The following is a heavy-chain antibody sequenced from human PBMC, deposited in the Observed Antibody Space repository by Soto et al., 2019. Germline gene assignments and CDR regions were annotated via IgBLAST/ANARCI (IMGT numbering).Heavy chain of an antibody. J-gene: IGHJ2*01. CDR1: GGSISTGGYS. D-gene: IGHD3-22*01. CDR3: AREVGGYTYWYFDL. V-gene: IGHV4-30-2*01. CDR2: IYESGII. Sequence: QLQLQESGSGLVKPSQTLSLTCAVSGGSISTGGYSWTWIRQPPGKGLEWIGYIYESGIIYYNPSLKSRVTISLDKSKNQFSLKLSSVTAADTAVYYCAREVGGYTYWYFDLWGRGTLVTVSS.